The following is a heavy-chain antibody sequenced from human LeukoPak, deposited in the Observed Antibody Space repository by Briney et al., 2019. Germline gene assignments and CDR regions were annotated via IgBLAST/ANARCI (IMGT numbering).Heavy chain of an antibody. CDR3: ARAELRADAFDI. CDR1: GGSFSGYY. Sequence: SETLSLTCAVYGGSFSGYYWSWIRQPPGKGLEWIGEINHSGSTNYNPSLKSRVTISVDTSKNQFSLKLSSVTAADTAVYYCARAELRADAFDIWGQGTMVTVSS. D-gene: IGHD1-7*01. V-gene: IGHV4-34*01. J-gene: IGHJ3*02. CDR2: INHSGST.